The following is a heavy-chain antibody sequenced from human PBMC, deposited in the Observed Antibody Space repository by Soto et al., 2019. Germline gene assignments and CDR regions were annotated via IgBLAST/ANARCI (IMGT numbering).Heavy chain of an antibody. CDR3: ARDRVHYGSGMDWFDP. J-gene: IGHJ5*02. D-gene: IGHD3-10*01. CDR2: ISAYNGNS. CDR1: GYTFTSYG. Sequence: QVQLVQSGAEVKKPGASVKVSCKASGYTFTSYGISWVRQAPGQGLEWMGWISAYNGNSNYAQKLQGRVTMTTDTSTSTAYMELRSLRSDDTAVYYCARDRVHYGSGMDWFDPWGQGTLVTVSS. V-gene: IGHV1-18*01.